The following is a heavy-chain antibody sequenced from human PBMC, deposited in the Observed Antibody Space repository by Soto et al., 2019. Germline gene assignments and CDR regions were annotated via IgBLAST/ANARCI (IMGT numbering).Heavy chain of an antibody. V-gene: IGHV3-23*01. J-gene: IGHJ4*02. D-gene: IGHD6-13*01. CDR1: GFTFGIYA. CDR2: ISGSGGSI. CDR3: ARVAPEYSSTPRRFDF. Sequence: GGSLRLSCAASGFTFGIYAMSWVRQSPGKGLEWVSSISGSGGSIYYAHSVKGRFTISRDKTKNTLDLQMNSLRAEDTAVYHCARVAPEYSSTPRRFDFWGQGTLVTVSS.